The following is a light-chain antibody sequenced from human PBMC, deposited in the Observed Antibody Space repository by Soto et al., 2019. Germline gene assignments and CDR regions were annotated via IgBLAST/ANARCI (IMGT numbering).Light chain of an antibody. CDR3: QQYGSSPRT. V-gene: IGKV3-20*01. CDR1: QDVTSSY. CDR2: GAS. Sequence: EIVLTQSPATLSLSPGERATLSCRASQDVTSSYLAWYQQKPGQAPRLLIYGASSRATGIPDRFSGSGSGTDFTLTISRLEPEDFAVYYCQQYGSSPRTFGQGTKVDIK. J-gene: IGKJ1*01.